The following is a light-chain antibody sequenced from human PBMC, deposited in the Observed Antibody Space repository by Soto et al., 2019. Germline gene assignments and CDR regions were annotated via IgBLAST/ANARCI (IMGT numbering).Light chain of an antibody. Sequence: EIVLTQSPGTLSLSPGERATLSCRASQSVSSSYLAWYQQKPGQAPRLLIYGASTRATGIPARFSGSGSGTEFTLTISSLQPEDFATYFCQQTYRPPYTFAQGTRLEIK. V-gene: IGKV3-20*01. CDR3: QQTYRPPYT. J-gene: IGKJ2*01. CDR1: QSVSSSY. CDR2: GAS.